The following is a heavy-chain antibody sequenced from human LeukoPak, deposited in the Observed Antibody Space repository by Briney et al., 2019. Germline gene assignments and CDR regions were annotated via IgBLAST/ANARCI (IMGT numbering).Heavy chain of an antibody. Sequence: GGSLRLSCAASGFTFDDYAMYWVRQAPGKGLEWVSGVSWNSGSIGYADSVKGRFTISRDNAKNSLYLQMNSLRAEDTALYYCAKDKSRLAAAGTAPFDYWGQGTLVTVSS. J-gene: IGHJ4*02. CDR2: VSWNSGSI. D-gene: IGHD6-13*01. CDR3: AKDKSRLAAAGTAPFDY. V-gene: IGHV3-9*01. CDR1: GFTFDDYA.